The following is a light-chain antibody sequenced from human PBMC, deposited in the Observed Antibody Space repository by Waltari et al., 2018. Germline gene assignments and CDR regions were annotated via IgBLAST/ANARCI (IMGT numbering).Light chain of an antibody. J-gene: IGKJ2*01. CDR1: QSISTY. CDR3: QQSYSTPYT. CDR2: AAS. Sequence: DIQMTQSPSSLSPYVGDRVTITCRASQSISTYLNWYQQKPGKAPNLLIYAASSLQTGVPSRFSGSGSGTDFTLTISSLQPEDFATYYCQQSYSTPYTFGQGTKLEI. V-gene: IGKV1-39*01.